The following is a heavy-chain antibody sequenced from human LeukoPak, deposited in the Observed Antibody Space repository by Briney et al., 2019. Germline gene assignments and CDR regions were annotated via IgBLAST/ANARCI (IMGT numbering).Heavy chain of an antibody. V-gene: IGHV4-59*01. CDR2: IYYSGST. J-gene: IGHJ6*02. Sequence: PSETLSLTCTVSGGSISSYYWSWIRQPPGKGLEWIGYIYYSGSTNYNPSLKSRVTISVDTSKNQFSLKLSSVTAADTAVYYCARGKYYYDSSGYYYGSYYYYYGMDVWGQGTTVTVSS. CDR3: ARGKYYYDSSGYYYGSYYYYYGMDV. CDR1: GGSISSYY. D-gene: IGHD3-22*01.